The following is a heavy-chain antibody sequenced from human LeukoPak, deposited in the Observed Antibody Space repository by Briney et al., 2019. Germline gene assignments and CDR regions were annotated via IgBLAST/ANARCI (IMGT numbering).Heavy chain of an antibody. CDR2: IYYSGST. J-gene: IGHJ4*02. Sequence: SETLSLTCTVSGGSISSSSYYWGWIRQPPGKGLEWIGSIYYSGSTYYNPSLKSRVTISVDTSKNQFSLKLRSVTAADTAMYYCPRYCSSTKCPFDYWGQGTLVTVSS. V-gene: IGHV4-39*07. D-gene: IGHD2-2*01. CDR1: GGSISSSSYY. CDR3: PRYCSSTKCPFDY.